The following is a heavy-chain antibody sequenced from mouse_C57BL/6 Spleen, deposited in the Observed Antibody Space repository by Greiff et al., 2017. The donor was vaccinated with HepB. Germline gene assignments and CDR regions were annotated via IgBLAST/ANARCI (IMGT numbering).Heavy chain of an antibody. V-gene: IGHV1-61*01. CDR2: IYPSDSET. Sequence: VQLQQPGAELVRPGSSVKLSCKASGYTFTSYWMDWVKQRPGQGLEWIGNIYPSDSETHYNQKFKDKATLTVDKSSSTAYMQLSSLTSEDSAVYYCARSGDWDGYFDYWGQGTTLTVSS. CDR1: GYTFTSYW. CDR3: ARSGDWDGYFDY. J-gene: IGHJ2*01. D-gene: IGHD4-1*01.